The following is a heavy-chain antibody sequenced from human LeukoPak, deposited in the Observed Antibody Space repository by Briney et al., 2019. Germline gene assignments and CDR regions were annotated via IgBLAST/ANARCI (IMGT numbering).Heavy chain of an antibody. D-gene: IGHD3-16*01. J-gene: IGHJ3*02. Sequence: ASVKVSCKASGYTFTGYHIHWVRQAPGQGLEWMGWINPNSGGTNYAQKFQGRVTMTRDTSISTAYMELSRLRSDDTVVYYCARDGLSLDAFDIWGQGTMVTVSS. CDR1: GYTFTGYH. V-gene: IGHV1-2*02. CDR3: ARDGLSLDAFDI. CDR2: INPNSGGT.